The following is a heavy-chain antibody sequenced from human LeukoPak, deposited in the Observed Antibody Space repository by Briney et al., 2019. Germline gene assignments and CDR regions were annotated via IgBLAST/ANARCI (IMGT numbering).Heavy chain of an antibody. CDR1: GFTFSTYA. V-gene: IGHV3-23*01. CDR3: AKARGDLGHYYYGMDA. D-gene: IGHD3-10*01. Sequence: GSLRLSCAASGFTFSTYAMNWVRQAPGKGLEWVSTISGSGGSTYYADSVKGRFTISRDNSENTLYLQMNSLRAEDTAVYYCAKARGDLGHYYYGMDAWGQGTTVTVSS. CDR2: ISGSGGST. J-gene: IGHJ6*02.